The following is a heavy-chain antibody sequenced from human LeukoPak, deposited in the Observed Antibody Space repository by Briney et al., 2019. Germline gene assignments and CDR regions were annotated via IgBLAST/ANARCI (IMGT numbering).Heavy chain of an antibody. J-gene: IGHJ4*02. CDR1: GFTFSSYA. CDR2: ISYDGSNK. V-gene: IGHV3-30-3*01. Sequence: GGSLRLSCAASGFTFSSYAMHWVRQAPGKGLEWVAVISYDGSNKYYADSVKGRFTISRDNSKNTLHLQMNSLRAEDTAVYYCVREGSGWYGGGYYFDYWGQGTLVTVSS. D-gene: IGHD6-19*01. CDR3: VREGSGWYGGGYYFDY.